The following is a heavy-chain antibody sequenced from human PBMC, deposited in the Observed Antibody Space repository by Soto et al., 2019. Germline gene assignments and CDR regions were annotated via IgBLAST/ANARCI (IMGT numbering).Heavy chain of an antibody. J-gene: IGHJ4*02. CDR2: ISSSGSTI. Sequence: GGSLRLSCAASGFTFSSYSMNWVRQAPGKGLEWISYISSSGSTIYYADSVKGRFTISRDSAKNSLYLQMNSLRDEDTAVYYCARNRYGDYEIFDYWGQGTLVTVSS. V-gene: IGHV3-48*02. CDR3: ARNRYGDYEIFDY. CDR1: GFTFSSYS. D-gene: IGHD4-17*01.